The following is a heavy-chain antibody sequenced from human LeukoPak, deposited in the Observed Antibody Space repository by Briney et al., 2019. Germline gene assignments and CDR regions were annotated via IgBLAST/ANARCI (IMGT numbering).Heavy chain of an antibody. J-gene: IGHJ5*02. CDR3: ARDLAGNYGSRGTKVHWFDP. CDR2: INAGNGNT. Sequence: ASVKVSCKASGYTFTSYAMHWVRQAPGQRLEWMGWINAGNGNTKYSQKLQGRVTMTTDTSTSTAYMELRSLRSDDTAVYYCARDLAGNYGSRGTKVHWFDPWGQGTLVTVSS. V-gene: IGHV1-3*01. CDR1: GYTFTSYA. D-gene: IGHD1-1*01.